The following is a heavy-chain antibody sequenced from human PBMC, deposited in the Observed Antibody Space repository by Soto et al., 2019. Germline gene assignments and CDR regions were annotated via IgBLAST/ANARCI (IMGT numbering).Heavy chain of an antibody. V-gene: IGHV3-30*18. CDR1: WFTFSRDG. CDR2: ISYDGSNK. D-gene: IGHD5-12*01. J-gene: IGHJ5*02. CDR3: AKDKGWLQLLNWIDP. Sequence: RXSCSASWFTFSRDGSHWVRQAPGKGLEWVAVISYDGSNKYYADSVKGRFTISRDNSKNTLYLQMNSLRAEDTAVYYCAKDKGWLQLLNWIDPWGQGTLVTVSS.